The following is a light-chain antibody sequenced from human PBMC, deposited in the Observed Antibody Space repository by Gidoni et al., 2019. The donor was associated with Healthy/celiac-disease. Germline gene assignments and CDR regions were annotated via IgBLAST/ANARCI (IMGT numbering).Light chain of an antibody. Sequence: EIVLTQSPATLSLSPGESATLSCRASQSVSSYLAWYQQKPGQATRLLIYDASNRATGIPARFSGSGSGTDFTLTISSREPEDFAVYYCQQRSNWPPTLTFXGXTKVEIK. CDR3: QQRSNWPPTLT. V-gene: IGKV3-11*01. J-gene: IGKJ4*01. CDR1: QSVSSY. CDR2: DAS.